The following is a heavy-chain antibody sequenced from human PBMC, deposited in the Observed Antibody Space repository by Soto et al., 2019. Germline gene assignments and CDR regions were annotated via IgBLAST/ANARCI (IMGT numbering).Heavy chain of an antibody. D-gene: IGHD5-18*01. Sequence: GGSLRLSCAASGFTFSSYSMNWVRQAPGKGLEWVSSISSSSSYIYYADSVKGRFTISRDNAKNSLYLQMNSLRAEDTAVYYCARERYSYGYHYYYGMDVWGKGTTVTVSS. CDR1: GFTFSSYS. V-gene: IGHV3-21*01. CDR2: ISSSSSYI. J-gene: IGHJ6*04. CDR3: ARERYSYGYHYYYGMDV.